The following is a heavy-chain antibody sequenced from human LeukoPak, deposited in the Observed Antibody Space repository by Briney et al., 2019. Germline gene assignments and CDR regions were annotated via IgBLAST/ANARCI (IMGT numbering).Heavy chain of an antibody. CDR1: GGSISTYY. CDR2: IYNSGST. J-gene: IGHJ5*02. Sequence: PSETLSLTCTVSGGSISTYYWSWIRQPPGKGLEWIGHIYNSGSTNYSPPLKSRVTISVDTSKNQFSLKLSSVTAADTAVYYCARYGSCYDGVCNWFDPWGQGTLVTVSS. V-gene: IGHV4-59*08. D-gene: IGHD1-26*01. CDR3: ARYGSCYDGVCNWFDP.